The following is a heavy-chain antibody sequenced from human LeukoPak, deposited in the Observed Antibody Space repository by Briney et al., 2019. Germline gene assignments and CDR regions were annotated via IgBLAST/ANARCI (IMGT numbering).Heavy chain of an antibody. Sequence: SETLSLTCTVSGGSISSYYWSWIRQPAGKGLEWVGRIYTSGSTNYNPSLKSRVTMSVDTSKNQFSLKLSSVTAADTAVYYCARVSSSSSEFLYYFDYWGQGTLVTVSS. CDR2: IYTSGST. CDR3: ARVSSSSSEFLYYFDY. CDR1: GGSISSYY. J-gene: IGHJ4*02. D-gene: IGHD6-6*01. V-gene: IGHV4-4*07.